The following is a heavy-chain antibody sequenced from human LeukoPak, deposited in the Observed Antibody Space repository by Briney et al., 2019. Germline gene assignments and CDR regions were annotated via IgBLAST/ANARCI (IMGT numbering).Heavy chain of an antibody. D-gene: IGHD2-15*01. J-gene: IGHJ4*02. V-gene: IGHV3-74*01. CDR2: INSDGSST. Sequence: GGSLRLSCATSGFTFSDYWMHWVRQAPGEGLVWVSRINSDGSSTSYADSVRGRFTISRDNAKNTLYLQMSGLRADDTAVYYCTTVNVPATSYWGQGTLVTVSS. CDR3: TTVNVPATSY. CDR1: GFTFSDYW.